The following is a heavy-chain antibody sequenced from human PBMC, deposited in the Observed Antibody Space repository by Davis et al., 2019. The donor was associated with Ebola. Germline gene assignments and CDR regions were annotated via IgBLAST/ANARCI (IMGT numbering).Heavy chain of an antibody. D-gene: IGHD4-17*01. J-gene: IGHJ2*01. CDR1: GYKFTSYW. V-gene: IGHV5-10-1*01. CDR3: ARGGYGDYVSDWYFDL. Sequence: GESLKISCECSGYKFTSYWISWVRQRPGKGLEWMGKIDPSASYADYSPTFQGHVSISTDKSISTVYLQWSSLKASDTAMYYCARGGYGDYVSDWYFDLWGRGTLVTVSS. CDR2: IDPSASYA.